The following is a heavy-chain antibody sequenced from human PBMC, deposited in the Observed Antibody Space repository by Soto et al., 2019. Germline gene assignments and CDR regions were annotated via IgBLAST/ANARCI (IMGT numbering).Heavy chain of an antibody. D-gene: IGHD3-10*01. CDR1: GFTFSSYW. V-gene: IGHV3-7*01. CDR3: ARDLPYYGSGTYPPVFDC. J-gene: IGHJ4*02. Sequence: GSLRLSCAASGFTFSSYWMSWVRQAPGKGLEWVANIKQDGSEKYYVDSVKGRFTISRDNAKNSLYLQMNSLRAEDTAVYYCARDLPYYGSGTYPPVFDCWGRGTLVTVSS. CDR2: IKQDGSEK.